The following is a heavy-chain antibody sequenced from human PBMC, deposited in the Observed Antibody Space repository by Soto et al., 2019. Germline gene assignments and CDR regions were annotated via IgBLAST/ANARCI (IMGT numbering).Heavy chain of an antibody. J-gene: IGHJ5*02. V-gene: IGHV3-23*01. CDR3: AKLGSDFLNWFDP. D-gene: IGHD3-16*01. Sequence: GGSLRLSCAASGFTFSAFAMSWVRQAPGKGLEWVSAISGSGVSTYYADSVKGRFTISRDNSKNTLYLQMSSLRAEDTAVYYCAKLGSDFLNWFDPWGQGTLVTVSS. CDR1: GFTFSAFA. CDR2: ISGSGVST.